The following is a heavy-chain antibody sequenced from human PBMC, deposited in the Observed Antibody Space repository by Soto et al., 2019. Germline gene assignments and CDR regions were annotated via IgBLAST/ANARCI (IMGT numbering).Heavy chain of an antibody. CDR1: GFTFSSYW. V-gene: IGHV3-74*01. D-gene: IGHD2-21*02. Sequence: GGSLRLSCASSGFTFSSYWMHLVRQAPEKGLMWVSHINSDGSSTTYADSVKGRFTISRDNAKNTLFLQMNSLRADDTAVYYCVRGDRGGFDLWGQGTAVTVSS. CDR2: INSDGSST. CDR3: VRGDRGGFDL. J-gene: IGHJ3*01.